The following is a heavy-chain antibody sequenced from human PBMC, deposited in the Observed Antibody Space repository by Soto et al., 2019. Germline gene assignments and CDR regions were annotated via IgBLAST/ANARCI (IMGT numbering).Heavy chain of an antibody. V-gene: IGHV4-59*01. CDR3: GRDSSSSGWDEFDP. Sequence: SETLSLTCTVSGGSISSYYWSWIRQPPGKGLEWIGYIYYSGSTNYNPSLKSRVTISVDTSKNQFSLKLSSVTAADTAVYYCGRDSSSSGWDEFDPWGQGTLVTVSS. CDR1: GGSISSYY. J-gene: IGHJ5*02. CDR2: IYYSGST. D-gene: IGHD6-19*01.